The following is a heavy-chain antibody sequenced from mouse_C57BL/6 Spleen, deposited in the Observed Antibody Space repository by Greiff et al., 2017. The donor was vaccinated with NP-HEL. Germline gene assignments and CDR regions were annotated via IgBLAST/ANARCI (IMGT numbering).Heavy chain of an antibody. CDR3: TLIDGSEDAMDY. J-gene: IGHJ4*01. CDR1: GYTFTDYY. Sequence: VQLHQSGPELVKPGASVKISCKASGYTFTDYYMNWVKQSHGKSLEWIGDINPNNGGTSYNPKFKGTAPLTVDKSSSTAYMEHRSLTSVDYAVYYCTLIDGSEDAMDYWGQGTSVTVSS. D-gene: IGHD1-1*01. CDR2: INPNNGGT. V-gene: IGHV1-26*01.